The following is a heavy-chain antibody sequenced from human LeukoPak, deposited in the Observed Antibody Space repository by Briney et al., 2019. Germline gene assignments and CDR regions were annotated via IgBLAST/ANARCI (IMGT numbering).Heavy chain of an antibody. J-gene: IGHJ3*02. CDR1: GGSFSGYY. CDR2: INHSGST. D-gene: IGHD1-14*01. Sequence: PSETLSLTCTVSGGSFSGYYWSWIRQPPGKGLEWIGEINHSGSTNYNPSLKSRVTISVDTSKNQFSLKLSSVTAADTAVYYCARGVHPDAFDIWGQGTMVTVSS. CDR3: ARGVHPDAFDI. V-gene: IGHV4-34*01.